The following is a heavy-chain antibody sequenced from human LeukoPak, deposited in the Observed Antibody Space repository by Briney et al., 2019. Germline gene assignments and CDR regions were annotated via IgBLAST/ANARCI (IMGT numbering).Heavy chain of an antibody. J-gene: IGHJ4*02. CDR3: ARAPLGRYSSGWYASFDY. Sequence: SETLSLTCTVSGGSISSGDYYWSWIRQPPGKGLEWIGYIYYSGSTNYNPSLKSRVTISVDTSKNQFSLKLSSVTAADTAVYYCARAPLGRYSSGWYASFDYWGQGTLVTVSS. V-gene: IGHV4-61*08. CDR2: IYYSGST. CDR1: GGSISSGDYY. D-gene: IGHD6-19*01.